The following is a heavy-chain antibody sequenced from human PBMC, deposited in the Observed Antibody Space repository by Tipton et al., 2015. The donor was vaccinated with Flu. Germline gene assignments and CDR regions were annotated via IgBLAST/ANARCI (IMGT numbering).Heavy chain of an antibody. D-gene: IGHD4-11*01. CDR1: GDSMRRDYF. CDR3: ARRDYSNYVSEPKNWFDP. CDR2: THRSGNT. V-gene: IGHV4-38-2*02. J-gene: IGHJ5*02. Sequence: TLSLTCTVSGDSMRRDYFWGWIRQPPGKGLEWLGNTHRSGNTYYNSSLKSRVTISLDKSKNQFSLRLVSMTATDTAVYYCARRDYSNYVSEPKNWFDPWGQGILVTVSS.